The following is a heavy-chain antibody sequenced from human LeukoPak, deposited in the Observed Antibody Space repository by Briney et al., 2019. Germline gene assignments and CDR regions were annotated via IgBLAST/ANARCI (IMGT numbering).Heavy chain of an antibody. CDR3: ARAKHCSSTSCYPADY. V-gene: IGHV1-2*02. Sequence: ASVKVSCKASGYTFTAYYIHWVRQAPGQGLEWMGWINPNGGDTKYAQKFQGRVTMTRDTSTSTVYMELSSLRSEDTAVYYCARAKHCSSTSCYPADYWGQGTLVTVSS. CDR1: GYTFTAYY. CDR2: INPNGGDT. D-gene: IGHD2-2*01. J-gene: IGHJ4*02.